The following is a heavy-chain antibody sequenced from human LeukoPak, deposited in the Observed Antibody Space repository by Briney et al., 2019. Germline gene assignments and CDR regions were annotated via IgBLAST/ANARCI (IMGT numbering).Heavy chain of an antibody. CDR2: IYYSGST. CDR3: ARRGVQEQTFDI. CDR1: GGSIRSSSYY. J-gene: IGHJ3*02. Sequence: PSETLSLTCTVSGGSIRSSSYYWGWIRQPPGKGLEWIGSIYYSGSTYYNPSLKIRVTISVDTSKNQFSQKLSSVTAADTAVYYCARRGVQEQTFDIWGQGTMVTVSS. V-gene: IGHV4-39*01. D-gene: IGHD1/OR15-1a*01.